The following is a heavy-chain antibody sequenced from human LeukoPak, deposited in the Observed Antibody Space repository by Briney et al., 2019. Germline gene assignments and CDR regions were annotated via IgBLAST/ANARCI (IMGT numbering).Heavy chain of an antibody. Sequence: SVRVSCKASGGTFRTYSVTWVRQAPGQGLEWMGGIIPIFGTPNYAQKFQGRVKVTTDDATGTAYMELSSLMSEDTAIYYCARVDRYHFYLDVWGKGTPVTVSS. CDR3: ARVDRYHFYLDV. V-gene: IGHV1-69*05. J-gene: IGHJ6*03. CDR1: GGTFRTYS. CDR2: IIPIFGTP.